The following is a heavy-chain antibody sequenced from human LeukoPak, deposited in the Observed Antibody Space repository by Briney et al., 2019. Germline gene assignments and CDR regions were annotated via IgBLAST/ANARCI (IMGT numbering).Heavy chain of an antibody. CDR1: GGSFSGCY. CDR3: ARGHPDHIVVVVAATYTKLYYFDY. CDR2: INHSGST. V-gene: IGHV4-34*01. D-gene: IGHD2-15*01. J-gene: IGHJ4*02. Sequence: PSETLSLTCAVYGGSFSGCYWSWIRQPPGKGLEWIGEINHSGSTNYNPSLKSRVTISVDTSKNQFSLKLSSVTAADTAVYYCARGHPDHIVVVVAATYTKLYYFDYWGQGTLVTVSS.